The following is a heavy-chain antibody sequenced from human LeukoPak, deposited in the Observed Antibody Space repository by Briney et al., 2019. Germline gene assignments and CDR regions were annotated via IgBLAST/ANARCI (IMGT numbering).Heavy chain of an antibody. CDR1: GFTFSSYS. Sequence: PGGSLRLSCAASGFTFSSYSMNGVRQAPGKGLDWVSYISGSSSTIYYADSVKGRLTISRDNAKNSLYLQMNSLRAEDTAVYYCARQRAGFTVTTSDYWGQGTLVTVSS. V-gene: IGHV3-48*01. J-gene: IGHJ4*02. CDR2: ISGSSSTI. CDR3: ARQRAGFTVTTSDY. D-gene: IGHD4-17*01.